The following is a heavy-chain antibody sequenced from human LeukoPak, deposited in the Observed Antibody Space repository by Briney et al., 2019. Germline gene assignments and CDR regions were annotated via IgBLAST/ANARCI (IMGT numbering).Heavy chain of an antibody. V-gene: IGHV4-61*02. CDR1: GGSISSGSYY. J-gene: IGHJ4*02. CDR2: IFTSGST. D-gene: IGHD3-10*01. Sequence: NPSETLSLTCTVSGGSISSGSYYWSWIRQPAGKGLEWIGRIFTSGSTKYNPPLKSRVTISVDTSKNQFSLKLSSVTAADTAVYYCAREGKLKWFGELLPRQRGNPFDYWGQGTLVTVSS. CDR3: AREGKLKWFGELLPRQRGNPFDY.